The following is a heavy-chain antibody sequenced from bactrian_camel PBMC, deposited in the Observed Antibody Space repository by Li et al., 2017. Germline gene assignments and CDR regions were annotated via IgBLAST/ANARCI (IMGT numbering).Heavy chain of an antibody. Sequence: DVQLVESGGGLVRPGGSLRLSCAASGFSFSRSAMNWVRQAPGKGLEWVSTVDSGGGSTVYADSVKGRFTISRDNAKNTLYLQMNSLKSEDTALYYCATVSEYGGIPSNYWGQGTQVTVS. V-gene: IGHV3S42*01. CDR2: VDSGGGST. J-gene: IGHJ4*01. CDR1: GFSFSRSA. D-gene: IGHD6*01. CDR3: ATVSEYGGIPSNY.